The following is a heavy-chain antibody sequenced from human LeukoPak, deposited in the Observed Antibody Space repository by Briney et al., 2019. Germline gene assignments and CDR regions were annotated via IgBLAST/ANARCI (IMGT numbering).Heavy chain of an antibody. CDR1: GYTFTSYD. CDR2: MNPNSGNT. D-gene: IGHD6-19*01. V-gene: IGHV1-8*01. CDR3: ARRGAVAGTNGY. J-gene: IGHJ4*02. Sequence: ASVKVSCKASGYTFTSYDINWVRQATGQGLEWMGWMNPNSGNTGYAQKFQGRVTMTRNTSISTAYMELSSLRSEDTAVYYCARRGAVAGTNGYWGQGTLATVSS.